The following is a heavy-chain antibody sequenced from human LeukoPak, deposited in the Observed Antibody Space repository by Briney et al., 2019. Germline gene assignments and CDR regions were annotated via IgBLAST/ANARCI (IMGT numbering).Heavy chain of an antibody. CDR1: GFTFSSYG. CDR3: ARDPGYCGSTSCYPVFDY. J-gene: IGHJ4*02. V-gene: IGHV3-33*01. D-gene: IGHD2-2*03. Sequence: GGSLRLSCAASGFTFSSYGMHWVRQAPGKGLEWVAVIWYDGSNKYYADSVKGRFTISRDNSKNTLYPQMNSLRAEDTAVYYCARDPGYCGSTSCYPVFDYWGQGTLVTVSS. CDR2: IWYDGSNK.